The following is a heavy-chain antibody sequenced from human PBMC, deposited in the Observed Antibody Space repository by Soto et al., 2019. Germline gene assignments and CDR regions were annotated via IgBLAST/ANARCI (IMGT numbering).Heavy chain of an antibody. D-gene: IGHD2-2*01. J-gene: IGHJ6*02. CDR3: ARLTGYCIRSSCHGHYATDV. CDR2: IYYGGST. V-gene: IGHV4-39*01. CDR1: SAPVSSSTYT. Sequence: PSETLSLTCTVSSAPVSSSTYTWGWIRQPPGKGLEWIGSIYYGGSTYYNPSLNSRVTVSVDTSKNQFSLKMTSVTAADTAVYYCARLTGYCIRSSCHGHYATDVWGQGTTVTASS.